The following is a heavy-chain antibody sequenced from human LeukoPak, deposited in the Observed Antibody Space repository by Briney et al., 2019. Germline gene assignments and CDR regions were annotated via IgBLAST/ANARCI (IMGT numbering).Heavy chain of an antibody. V-gene: IGHV4-34*01. CDR3: ATSSPYGSGIGSN. CDR2: INHSGST. Sequence: SETLSLTCAAYGGSFSGYYWSWIRQPPGKGLEWIGEINHSGSTNYNPSLKSRVTISVDTSKNQFSLKLSSVTAADTAVYYCATSSPYGSGIGSNWGQGTLVTVSS. D-gene: IGHD3-10*01. CDR1: GGSFSGYY. J-gene: IGHJ4*02.